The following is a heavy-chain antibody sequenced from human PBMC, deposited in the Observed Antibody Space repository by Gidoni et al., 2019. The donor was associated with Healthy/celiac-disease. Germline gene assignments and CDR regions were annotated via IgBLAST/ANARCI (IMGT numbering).Heavy chain of an antibody. CDR1: GYTFTGYY. V-gene: IGHV1-2*04. CDR2: INPNSGGT. CDR3: ARAAYYDYVLGSYRSPLDY. J-gene: IGHJ4*02. D-gene: IGHD3-16*02. Sequence: QVQLVQSGAEGKKPGASVKVSCQASGYTFTGYYLHWVRQAPGQGLEWMGWINPNSGGTNYAQKFQGWVTMTSDTSISTAYMELSRLRSDDTAVYYCARAAYYDYVLGSYRSPLDYWGQGTLVTVSS.